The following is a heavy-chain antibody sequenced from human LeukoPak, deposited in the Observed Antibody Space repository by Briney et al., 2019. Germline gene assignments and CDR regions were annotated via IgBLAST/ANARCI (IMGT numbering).Heavy chain of an antibody. J-gene: IGHJ4*02. D-gene: IGHD1-1*01. CDR1: GFTVSSNY. V-gene: IGHV4-59*02. Sequence: GSLRLSCAASGFTVSSNYMTWVRQPPGKGLEWIGSVYYIGSTYYNPSLKSRVTISVDTSKNQFSLKLSSVTAADTAVYYCARGRGVRAYFDYWGQGTLVTVSS. CDR3: ARGRGVRAYFDY. CDR2: VYYIGST.